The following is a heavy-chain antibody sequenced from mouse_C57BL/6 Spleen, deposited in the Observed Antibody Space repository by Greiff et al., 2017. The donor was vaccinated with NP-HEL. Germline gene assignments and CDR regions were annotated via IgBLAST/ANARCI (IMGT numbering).Heavy chain of an antibody. D-gene: IGHD2-12*01. Sequence: QVQLQQPGAELVKPGASVKLSCKASGYTFTSYWMHWVKQRPGQGLEWIGMIHPNSGSTNYNEKFKSKATLTVDKSSSTAYMQLRSLPSKNSEVYDGSIVFGSYYGAMDDWGQGTSVTVSS. CDR3: SIVFGSYYGAMDD. J-gene: IGHJ4*01. CDR1: GYTFTSYW. V-gene: IGHV1-64*01. CDR2: IHPNSGST.